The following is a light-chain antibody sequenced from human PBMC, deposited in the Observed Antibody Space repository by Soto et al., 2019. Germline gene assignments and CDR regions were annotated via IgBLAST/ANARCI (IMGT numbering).Light chain of an antibody. Sequence: QSALTQPASVSGSPGQSITISCTGTSSDVGGYNYVSWYQQHPDKAPKLMIYEVSNRPSGVSNRFSGSKSGHTASLTISGLQSEDEAAYFCTSYTSYSTLDVFGTGTKLTVL. V-gene: IGLV2-14*01. J-gene: IGLJ1*01. CDR2: EVS. CDR3: TSYTSYSTLDV. CDR1: SSDVGGYNY.